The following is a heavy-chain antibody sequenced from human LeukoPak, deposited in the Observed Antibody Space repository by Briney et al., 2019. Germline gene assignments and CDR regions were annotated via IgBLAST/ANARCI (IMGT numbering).Heavy chain of an antibody. CDR3: ARALNYGSGSYWYNWFDP. J-gene: IGHJ5*02. CDR1: GGSISSYY. CDR2: IYCSGST. D-gene: IGHD3-10*01. V-gene: IGHV4-59*01. Sequence: SETLSLTCTVSGGSISSYYWSWIGQPPGKGLEWIGYIYCSGSTNYNPSLKSRVTISVDTSKNQFSLKLSSVTAADTAVYYCARALNYGSGSYWYNWFDPWGQGTLVTVSS.